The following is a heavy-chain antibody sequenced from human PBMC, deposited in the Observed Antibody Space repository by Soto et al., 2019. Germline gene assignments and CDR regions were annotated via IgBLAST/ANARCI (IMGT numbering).Heavy chain of an antibody. V-gene: IGHV3-15*01. D-gene: IGHD1-1*01. CDR1: GFTFSNAW. CDR3: TGRYNWNDSGDY. Sequence: GGSLRLSCAASGFTFSNAWMSWVRQAPGKGLEWVGRIKSKTDGGTTDYAAPVKGRFTISRDDSKNTLYLQMNSLKTEDTAVYYCTGRYNWNDSGDYWGQGTLVTVSS. J-gene: IGHJ4*02. CDR2: IKSKTDGGTT.